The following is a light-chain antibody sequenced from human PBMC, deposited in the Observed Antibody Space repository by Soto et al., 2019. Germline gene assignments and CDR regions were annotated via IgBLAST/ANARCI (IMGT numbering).Light chain of an antibody. J-gene: IGKJ1*01. CDR3: QQYGSSWT. CDR1: QSVTNY. CDR2: DAS. V-gene: IGKV3-20*01. Sequence: EIFLTQSPDTLSLSPGERATLTCRASQSVTNYIAWYQQRPGQAPRLLIYDASNRATGVPARFSGSGSGTDFTLTISRLEPEDFAVYYCQQYGSSWTFGQGTKVDIK.